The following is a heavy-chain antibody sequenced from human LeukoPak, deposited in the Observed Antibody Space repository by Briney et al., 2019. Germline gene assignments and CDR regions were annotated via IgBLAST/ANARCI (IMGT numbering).Heavy chain of an antibody. CDR2: FYTSGST. CDR3: ARALGVYYFDY. V-gene: IGHV4-61*09. Sequence: SQTLSLTCTVSGGSISSGSYYWSWIRQPAGKGLEWIGHFYTSGSTNYNPSLKSRVTISVDTSKNQFSLKLSSVTAADTAVYYCARALGVYYFDYWGQGTLVTVSS. J-gene: IGHJ4*02. D-gene: IGHD2-8*01. CDR1: GGSISSGSYY.